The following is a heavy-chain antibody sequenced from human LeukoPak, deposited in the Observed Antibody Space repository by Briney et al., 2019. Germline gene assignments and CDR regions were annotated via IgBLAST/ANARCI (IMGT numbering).Heavy chain of an antibody. J-gene: IGHJ4*02. CDR1: GGSISSYY. D-gene: IGHD6-13*01. CDR3: ARVGSSSWVTNYFDY. V-gene: IGHV4-4*07. CDR2: IYTSGST. Sequence: SETLSLTCTVSGGSISSYYWSWIRQPAGKGLEWIGRIYTSGSTNYNPSLKSRVTMSVDTSKNQFSLKLSSVTAADTAVYYCARVGSSSWVTNYFDYWGQGTLVTVSS.